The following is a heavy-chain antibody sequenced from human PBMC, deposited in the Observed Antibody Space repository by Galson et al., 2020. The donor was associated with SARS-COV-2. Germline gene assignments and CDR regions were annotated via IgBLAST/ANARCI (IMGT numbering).Heavy chain of an antibody. D-gene: IGHD3-10*01. CDR2: IIPIFGTA. V-gene: IGHV1-69*13. J-gene: IGHJ4*02. CDR1: GGTFSSYA. CDR3: ARVDLYYGSGSYYNGGYFDY. Sequence: SVTVSCKASGGTFSSYAISWVRQAHGQGLEWMGGIIPIFGTANYAQKFQGRVTITADESTSTAYMELSSLRSEDTAVYYCARVDLYYGSGSYYNGGYFDYWGQGTLVTVSS.